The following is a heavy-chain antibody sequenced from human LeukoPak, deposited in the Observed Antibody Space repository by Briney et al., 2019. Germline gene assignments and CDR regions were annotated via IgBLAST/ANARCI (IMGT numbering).Heavy chain of an antibody. D-gene: IGHD4-17*01. Sequence: ASVKVSCKVSGYTLTELSMHWVRQAPGKGLEWMGGFDPEDGETIYAQKSQGRVTMTEDTSTDTAYMELSSLRSEDTAVYYCATEDDYGAAFDIWGQGTMVTVSS. V-gene: IGHV1-24*01. J-gene: IGHJ3*02. CDR1: GYTLTELS. CDR2: FDPEDGET. CDR3: ATEDDYGAAFDI.